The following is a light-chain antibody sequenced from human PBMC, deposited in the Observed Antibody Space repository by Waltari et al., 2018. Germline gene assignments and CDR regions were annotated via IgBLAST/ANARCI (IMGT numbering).Light chain of an antibody. CDR1: QSINSW. Sequence: DIQMTQSPHTLSASIGDRVTITCRASQSINSWLAWSQQKPGKDPNLLIYKASTLQSEVRSRFCGSGSGTEFTLTISSLQPDAFATYYCQQYSRTVWTFGQGTKVEI. CDR3: QQYSRTVWT. J-gene: IGKJ1*01. CDR2: KAS. V-gene: IGKV1-5*03.